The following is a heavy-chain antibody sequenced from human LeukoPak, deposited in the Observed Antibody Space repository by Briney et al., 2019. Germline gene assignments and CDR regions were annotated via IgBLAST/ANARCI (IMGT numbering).Heavy chain of an antibody. CDR1: GGSISSGGYY. J-gene: IGHJ6*02. CDR2: IYYSGST. V-gene: IGHV4-61*08. D-gene: IGHD3-10*01. Sequence: SETLSLTCTVSGGSISSGGYYWSWIRQPPGKGLEWIGYIYYSGSTNYNPSLKSRVTISVDTSKNQFSLKLSSVTAADTAVYYCARAWYYGSGSYYRRHYYYGMDVWGQGTTVTVSS. CDR3: ARAWYYGSGSYYRRHYYYGMDV.